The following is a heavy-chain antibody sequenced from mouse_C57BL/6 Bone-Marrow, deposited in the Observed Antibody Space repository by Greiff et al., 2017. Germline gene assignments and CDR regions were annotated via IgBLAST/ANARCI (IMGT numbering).Heavy chain of an antibody. Sequence: QVQLKQSGPGILQPSQTLSLTCSFSGFSLSTFGMGVGWIRQPSGKGLEWLAHIWWDDDKYYNPALKSRLTISKDTSKNQVLLKIANVDTADTATYYCARRDTVVDWYFDVWGKGTTVTVSS. CDR2: IWWDDDK. CDR1: GFSLSTFGMG. D-gene: IGHD1-1*01. J-gene: IGHJ1*03. CDR3: ARRDTVVDWYFDV. V-gene: IGHV8-8*01.